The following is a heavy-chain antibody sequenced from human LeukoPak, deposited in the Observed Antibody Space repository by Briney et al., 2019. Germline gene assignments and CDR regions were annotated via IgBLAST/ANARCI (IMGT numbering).Heavy chain of an antibody. CDR3: TIGLAGDWDAFDI. J-gene: IGHJ3*02. CDR2: IHADSGNT. Sequence: ASVTVSFTASGYTFTSYAMHWVRQAPGQRLEWMGWIHADSGNTKYSQKLQGRVAIARDTSASTIYMELTSLRIEDTAVYFCTIGLAGDWDAFDIWGLGTMVTVSS. D-gene: IGHD6-19*01. CDR1: GYTFTSYA. V-gene: IGHV1-3*01.